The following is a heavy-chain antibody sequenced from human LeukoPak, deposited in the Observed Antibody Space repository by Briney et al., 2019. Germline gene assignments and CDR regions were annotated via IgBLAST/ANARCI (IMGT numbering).Heavy chain of an antibody. CDR2: ISSSSIYI. J-gene: IGHJ4*02. CDR3: ARVAYSSGVDC. Sequence: PGGSLRLSCAASGYTFSSYSMNWVRQAPGKGLEWVSSISSSSIYIYYADSLKGRFTISRDNAKNSLYLQMNSLRAEDTAVYHCARVAYSSGVDCWGQGTLVTVSS. CDR1: GYTFSSYS. V-gene: IGHV3-21*01. D-gene: IGHD6-19*01.